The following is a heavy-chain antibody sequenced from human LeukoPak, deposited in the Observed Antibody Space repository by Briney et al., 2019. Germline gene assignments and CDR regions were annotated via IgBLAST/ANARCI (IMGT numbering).Heavy chain of an antibody. Sequence: GGSLRLSCAASGFTFSSYSMSWVRQAPGKGLEWVSSISSSSSYIYYADSVKGRFTISRDNAKNSLYLQTNSLRAEDTAVYYCARDAELRYFDWLFPPRYFDLWGRGTLVTVSS. CDR3: ARDAELRYFDWLFPPRYFDL. J-gene: IGHJ2*01. CDR2: ISSSSSYI. CDR1: GFTFSSYS. D-gene: IGHD3-9*01. V-gene: IGHV3-21*01.